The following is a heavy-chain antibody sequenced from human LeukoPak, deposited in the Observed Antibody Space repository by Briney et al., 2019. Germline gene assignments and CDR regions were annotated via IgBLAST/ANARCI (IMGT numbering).Heavy chain of an antibody. CDR1: GFTFNTYT. J-gene: IGHJ5*02. D-gene: IGHD5-12*01. V-gene: IGHV3-21*01. CDR3: ARGRRGYDEDWFDP. CDR2: ISSSSSYI. Sequence: PGGSLRLSCAASGFTFNTYTMNWVRQAPGKGLEWVSSISSSSSYIYYADSVKGRFTISRDNAKNSLYLQMNSLRAEDTAVYYCARGRRGYDEDWFDPWGQGTLVTVSS.